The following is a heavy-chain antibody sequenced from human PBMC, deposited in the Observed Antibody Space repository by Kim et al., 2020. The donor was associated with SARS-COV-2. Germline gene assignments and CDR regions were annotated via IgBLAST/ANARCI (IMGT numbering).Heavy chain of an antibody. CDR2: ISNDGSNK. D-gene: IGHD4-17*01. CDR3: ARELYGAYAFDI. Sequence: GGSLRLSCAASGITFRSYAMHWVRQAPGKGLEWVAVISNDGSNKYYADSVKGRFTISRDNSKNTLYLQMNSLRAEDTAVYYCARELYGAYAFDIWGQGTLVTVSS. CDR1: GITFRSYA. V-gene: IGHV3-30*04. J-gene: IGHJ3*02.